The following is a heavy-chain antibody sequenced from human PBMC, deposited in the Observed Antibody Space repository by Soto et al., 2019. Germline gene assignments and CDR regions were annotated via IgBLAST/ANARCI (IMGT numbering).Heavy chain of an antibody. CDR3: ARGIRGYYGMDV. V-gene: IGHV3-74*01. J-gene: IGHJ6*02. Sequence: EVQLVESGGGSVQPGGSLRLSCAASGFTFSSYWMHWVCQGPGKGLVWVSRINSDGSSTNYADSVKGRFTISRDNAKNTLYLQINSLGAEDTAVYYCARGIRGYYGMDVWGQGTTVPVSS. CDR1: GFTFSSYW. CDR2: INSDGSST. D-gene: IGHD3-10*01.